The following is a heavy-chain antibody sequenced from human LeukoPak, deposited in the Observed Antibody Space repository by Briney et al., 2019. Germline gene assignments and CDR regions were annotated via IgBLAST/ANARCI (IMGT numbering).Heavy chain of an antibody. V-gene: IGHV3-48*01. D-gene: IGHD6-19*01. J-gene: IGHJ4*02. CDR3: ARDRVAVAGISFDY. CDR1: GFTFSDYS. Sequence: GGSLRLSCAASGFTFSDYSMNWVRQAPGKGLEWISYISSSGDNIYYADSVKGRFTISRDNAKSSLYLQMNSLRAEDTAVYYCARDRVAVAGISFDYWGQGTLVTVSS. CDR2: ISSSGDNI.